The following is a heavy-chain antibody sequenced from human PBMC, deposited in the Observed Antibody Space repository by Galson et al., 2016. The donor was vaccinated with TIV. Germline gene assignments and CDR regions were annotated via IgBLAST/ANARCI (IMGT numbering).Heavy chain of an antibody. V-gene: IGHV3-33*01. Sequence: SLRLSCAASGFTFSSYGMHWVRQAPGKGLEWVAVIWYDGSKKYYGDSVKGRFTISRDNSKNTLYLQMNSLRAEDTAVYYCARVVTIFGVVIPYNGMDVWGQGTTVTVS. CDR1: GFTFSSYG. CDR3: ARVVTIFGVVIPYNGMDV. D-gene: IGHD3-3*01. CDR2: IWYDGSKK. J-gene: IGHJ6*02.